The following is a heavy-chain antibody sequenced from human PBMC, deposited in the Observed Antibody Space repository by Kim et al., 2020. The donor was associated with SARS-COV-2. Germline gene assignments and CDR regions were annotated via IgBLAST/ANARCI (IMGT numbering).Heavy chain of an antibody. J-gene: IGHJ5*02. V-gene: IGHV6-1*01. CDR3: AREGSIRGAWFDP. D-gene: IGHD2-15*01. Sequence: YAVSVKSRITINPDTSKNQFSLQLNSVTPEDTAVYYCAREGSIRGAWFDPWGQGTLVTVSS.